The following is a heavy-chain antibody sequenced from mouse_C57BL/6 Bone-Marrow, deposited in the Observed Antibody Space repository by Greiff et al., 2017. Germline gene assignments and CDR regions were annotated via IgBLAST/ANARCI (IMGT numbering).Heavy chain of an antibody. D-gene: IGHD2-1*01. CDR3: AILLSAY. J-gene: IGHJ3*01. CDR2: IWGGGGT. V-gene: IGHV2-9*01. Sequence: VQLQQSGPGLVAPSQSLYITCTVSGFSFTSYGVDWVRQPPGKGLEWLGVIWGGGGTNSNSALMSRLSISKANSKSQVFLTMNSLQTEDTALYYCAILLSAYWGQGTLVTVSA. CDR1: GFSFTSYG.